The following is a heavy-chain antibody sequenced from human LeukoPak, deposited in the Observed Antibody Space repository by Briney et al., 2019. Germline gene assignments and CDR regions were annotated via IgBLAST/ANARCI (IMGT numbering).Heavy chain of an antibody. CDR1: GTTFSSYW. Sequence: PGGSLRLSCAASGTTFSSYWMNWVRLAPGKGLEWVAIIKQDGSEKYYVDSVRGRFTISRDNAKNSLYLQMNSLRAEDTAVYYCVGGSGWIFDHWGQGTPVTVSS. CDR2: IKQDGSEK. V-gene: IGHV3-7*01. J-gene: IGHJ4*02. CDR3: VGGSGWIFDH. D-gene: IGHD6-19*01.